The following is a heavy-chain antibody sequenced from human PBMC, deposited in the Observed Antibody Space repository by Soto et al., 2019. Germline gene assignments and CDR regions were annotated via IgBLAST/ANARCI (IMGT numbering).Heavy chain of an antibody. CDR3: ARAGTVIPYRLKYYYYRMDV. CDR1: GGSISSGGYY. V-gene: IGHV4-31*03. Sequence: SETLSLTCTVSGGSISSGGYYWSWIRQHPGKGLEWIGYIYYSGSTYYNPSLKSRVTISVDTSKNQFSLKLSSVTAADTAVYYCARAGTVIPYRLKYYYYRMDVWGQGTTVTVSS. J-gene: IGHJ6*02. CDR2: IYYSGST. D-gene: IGHD4-4*01.